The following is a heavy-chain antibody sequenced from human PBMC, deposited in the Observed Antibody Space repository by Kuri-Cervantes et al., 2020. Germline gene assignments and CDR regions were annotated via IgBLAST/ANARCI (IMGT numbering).Heavy chain of an antibody. V-gene: IGHV4-61*01. Sequence: SETLSLTCSVSGGSVSSGSYFWSWIRQPPGKGLEGIGHIYNTGSTNYNPALKGRVTISIDTSKNQFSLKLSSVTAADTAKYYCTRGVRVWGQGILVTVSS. J-gene: IGHJ1*01. CDR1: GGSVSSGSYF. CDR2: IYNTGST. CDR3: TRGVRV.